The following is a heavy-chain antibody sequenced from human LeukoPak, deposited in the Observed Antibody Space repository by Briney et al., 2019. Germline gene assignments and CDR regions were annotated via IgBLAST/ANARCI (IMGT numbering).Heavy chain of an antibody. Sequence: GASVKVSCKASGYTFTGYDMHWVRQAPGQGLEWIGWINPNSGGTNYAEKFQGRVTMTRDTSISTAYMELSRLRSEDTAVYYCARSYTPSGPFDYWGQGTLVTVSS. D-gene: IGHD2-15*01. J-gene: IGHJ4*02. CDR3: ARSYTPSGPFDY. CDR1: GYTFTGYD. V-gene: IGHV1-2*02. CDR2: INPNSGGT.